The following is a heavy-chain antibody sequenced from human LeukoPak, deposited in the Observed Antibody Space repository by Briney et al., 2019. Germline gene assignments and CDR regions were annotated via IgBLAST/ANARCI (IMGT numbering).Heavy chain of an antibody. CDR1: GFTFSSYS. J-gene: IGHJ3*02. V-gene: IGHV3-21*01. D-gene: IGHD2-15*01. CDR3: ARQYCSGGSCYVDAFDI. Sequence: PGGSLRLSCAASGFTFSSYSMSWVRQAPGKGLEWVSSISSSSSYIYYADSVKGRFTISRDNAKNSLYLQMNSLRAEDTAVYCCARQYCSGGSCYVDAFDIWGQGTMVTVSS. CDR2: ISSSSSYI.